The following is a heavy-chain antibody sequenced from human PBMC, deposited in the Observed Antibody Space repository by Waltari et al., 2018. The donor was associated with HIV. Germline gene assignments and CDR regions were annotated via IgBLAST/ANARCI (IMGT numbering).Heavy chain of an antibody. D-gene: IGHD4-17*01. CDR3: ARGLRTVTPRN. Sequence: QVQLQQRGAILLRPSETLSLTCAVSGGSFSGYSWNWIRQAPGKGLEWFGEMNQIGGTNYNASLESRITISVDTSNNYFSLEMNSVTAADTAVYFCARGLRTVTPRNWGPGTLVTVSS. CDR1: GGSFSGYS. CDR2: MNQIGGT. J-gene: IGHJ4*02. V-gene: IGHV4-34*01.